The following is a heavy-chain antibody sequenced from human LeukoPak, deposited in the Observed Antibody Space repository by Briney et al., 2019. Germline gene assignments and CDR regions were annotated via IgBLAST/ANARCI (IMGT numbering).Heavy chain of an antibody. J-gene: IGHJ4*02. CDR2: ISGSGGST. V-gene: IGHV3-23*01. CDR1: GFTFSSYA. D-gene: IGHD5-18*01. Sequence: GGSLRLSCAASGFTFSSYAMSWVRQAPGKGLEWVSAISGSGGSTYYADSVKGRFTISRGNSENTLYLQMNSLRAEDTAVYYCATWIQLWLYDYWGQGTLVTVSS. CDR3: ATWIQLWLYDY.